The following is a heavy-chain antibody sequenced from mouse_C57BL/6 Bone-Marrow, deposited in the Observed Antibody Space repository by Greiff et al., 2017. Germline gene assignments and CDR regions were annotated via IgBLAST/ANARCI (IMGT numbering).Heavy chain of an antibody. V-gene: IGHV1-50*01. D-gene: IGHD2-3*01. CDR1: GYTFTSYW. CDR3: ASYGYYSY. CDR2: IDPSDSYT. Sequence: QVQLKQPGAELVKPGASVKLSCKASGYTFTSYWMQWVKQRPGQGLEWIGEIDPSDSYTNYNQKFKGKATLTVDTSSSTAYMQLSSLTSEDSAVYYCASYGYYSYWGQGTLVTVSA. J-gene: IGHJ3*01.